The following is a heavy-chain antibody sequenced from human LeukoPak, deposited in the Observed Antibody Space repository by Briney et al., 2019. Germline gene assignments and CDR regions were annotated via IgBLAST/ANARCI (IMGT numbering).Heavy chain of an antibody. V-gene: IGHV3-74*01. D-gene: IGHD2-15*01. J-gene: IGHJ4*02. Sequence: GGSLRLSCAASGFTFSSYWMHWVRQAPGKGLVWVSCINGDDSSATYADSVKGRFTISRDNAKNTLYLQMNSLRAEDTAVYYCATTDCSGGSCYLLDFWGQGTVVTVSS. CDR1: GFTFSSYW. CDR2: INGDDSSA. CDR3: ATTDCSGGSCYLLDF.